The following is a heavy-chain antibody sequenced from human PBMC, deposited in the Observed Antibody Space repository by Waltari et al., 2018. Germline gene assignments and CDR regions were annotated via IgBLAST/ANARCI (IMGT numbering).Heavy chain of an antibody. CDR3: ARGLESYNWFDP. V-gene: IGHV4-34*01. Sequence: QVRLEQWGAGQLKSSELLSLPCAVYGGSFSCYRWNWIRQSPGKGLEWIGEIDQNGRTKYNPSLESRTIISLDTYKNQFSLTLSAVTAADTSLYYCARGLESYNWFDPWGQGTLVTVSS. J-gene: IGHJ5*02. D-gene: IGHD1-1*01. CDR1: GGSFSCYR. CDR2: IDQNGRT.